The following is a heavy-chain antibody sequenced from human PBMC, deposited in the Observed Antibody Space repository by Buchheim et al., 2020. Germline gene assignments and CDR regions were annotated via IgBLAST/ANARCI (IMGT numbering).Heavy chain of an antibody. CDR1: GFTFSDYY. D-gene: IGHD5-12*01. CDR3: ARDVVVGASGYEFRGYYYGMDV. CDR2: ISSSSSYT. Sequence: QVQLVESGGGLVKPGGSLRLSCAASGFTFSDYYMSWIRQAPGKGLEWVSYISSSSSYTNYADSVKGRFTISRDNAKNSLYLQMNSLRAEDTAVYYCARDVVVGASGYEFRGYYYGMDVWGQGTT. V-gene: IGHV3-11*05. J-gene: IGHJ6*02.